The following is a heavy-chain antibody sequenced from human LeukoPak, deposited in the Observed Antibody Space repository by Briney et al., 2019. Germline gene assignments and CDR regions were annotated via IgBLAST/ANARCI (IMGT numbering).Heavy chain of an antibody. CDR2: ITSSSDII. CDR3: ARGDSSDLSIDY. Sequence: GGSLTLSCAASGFTFSNFNMNWVRQAPGKGLEWVSYITSSSDIIYYADSVRGRFAISRDNAKKSLYLQMNSLRAEDTAVYYCARGDSSDLSIDYWGQGTQVTVSS. J-gene: IGHJ4*02. CDR1: GFTFSNFN. D-gene: IGHD3-22*01. V-gene: IGHV3-48*04.